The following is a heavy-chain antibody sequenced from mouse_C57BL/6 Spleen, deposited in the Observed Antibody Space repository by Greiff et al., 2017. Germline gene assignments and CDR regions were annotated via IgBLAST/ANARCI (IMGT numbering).Heavy chain of an antibody. D-gene: IGHD1-1*01. CDR3: KGGSSYGYFDV. J-gene: IGHJ1*03. CDR1: GYSITSGYY. Sequence: VQLKESGPGLVKPSQSLSLTCSVTGYSITSGYYWNWIRQFPGNKLEWMGYISYDGSNNYNPSLKNRISITRDTSKNQFFLKLNSVTTEDTATYYCKGGSSYGYFDVWGTGTTVTVSS. CDR2: ISYDGSN. V-gene: IGHV3-6*01.